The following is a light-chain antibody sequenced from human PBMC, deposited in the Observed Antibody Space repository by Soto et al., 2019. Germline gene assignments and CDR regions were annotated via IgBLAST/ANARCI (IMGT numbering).Light chain of an antibody. Sequence: EIVLQPSPATLPLSPGARDSLSCMASRSVRNSLAWYQQQPGQAPGLLIYGASSRATGIPDRFSGSGSGTDFTLTISRLEPEDFAVYYCQQYGSSPFTFGPGTKVDIK. CDR2: GAS. CDR1: RSVRNS. J-gene: IGKJ3*01. V-gene: IGKV3-20*01. CDR3: QQYGSSPFT.